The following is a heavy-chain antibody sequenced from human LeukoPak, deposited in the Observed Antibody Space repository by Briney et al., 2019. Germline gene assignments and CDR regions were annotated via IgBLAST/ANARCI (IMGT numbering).Heavy chain of an antibody. D-gene: IGHD3-22*01. CDR1: GGTFSSYA. CDR3: ARGSTKDFDSSVYYYVGRY. J-gene: IGHJ4*02. V-gene: IGHV1-69*13. Sequence: SVKVSCKASGGTFSSYAISWVRQAPGQGLEWMGGIIPIFGTANYAQKFQGRVTITADESTNTAYMELRSLGFDDTAVYYCARGSTKDFDSSVYYYVGRYWGQGTLVTVSS. CDR2: IIPIFGTA.